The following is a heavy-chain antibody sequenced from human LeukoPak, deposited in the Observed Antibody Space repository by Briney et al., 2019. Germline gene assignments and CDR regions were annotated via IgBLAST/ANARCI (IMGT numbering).Heavy chain of an antibody. J-gene: IGHJ3*02. D-gene: IGHD3-22*01. V-gene: IGHV1-18*01. CDR1: GYTFTSYG. CDR2: ISACNGNT. CDR3: ARDFVPSFRYASSGQGAFDI. Sequence: GASVKVSCKASGYTFTSYGISWVRQAPGQGLEWMGCISACNGNTNYAQKLQGRVTMTTDTSTSTAYMELRSLRSDDTAVYYCARDFVPSFRYASSGQGAFDIWGQGTMVTVSS.